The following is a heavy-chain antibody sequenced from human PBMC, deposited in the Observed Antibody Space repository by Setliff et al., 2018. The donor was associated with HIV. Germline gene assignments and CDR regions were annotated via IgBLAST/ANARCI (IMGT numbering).Heavy chain of an antibody. CDR2: ISVYNGNT. CDR3: ATQRDIVMVPGQGGFDI. V-gene: IGHV1-18*01. Sequence: VKVSCKASTYTFSSYVINWVRQAPGQGLEWMGRISVYNGNTIYAQKLQGRVIMTTDTSTSTAYMELRSLRSDDTAMYYCATQRDIVMVPGQGGFDIWAQGTMVTVS. D-gene: IGHD2-15*01. J-gene: IGHJ3*02. CDR1: TYTFSSYV.